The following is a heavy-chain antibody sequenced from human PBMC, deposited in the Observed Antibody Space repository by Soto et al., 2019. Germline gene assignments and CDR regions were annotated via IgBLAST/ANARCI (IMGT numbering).Heavy chain of an antibody. V-gene: IGHV1-3*01. J-gene: IGHJ5*02. CDR2: INAGNGNT. CDR3: AREFGWLVLGWFDP. CDR1: GYTFTSYA. Sequence: QVQLVQSGAEVKKPGASVKVSCKASGYTFTSYAMHWVRQAPGQRLEWMGWINAGNGNTKYSQKFQGRVTITRDTSASTAYMELSSLRSEDTAVYYCAREFGWLVLGWFDPWGQGTLVTVSS. D-gene: IGHD6-19*01.